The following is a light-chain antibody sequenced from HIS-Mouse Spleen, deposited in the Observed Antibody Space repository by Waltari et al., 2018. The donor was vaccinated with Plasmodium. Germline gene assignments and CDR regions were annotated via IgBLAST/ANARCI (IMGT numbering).Light chain of an antibody. Sequence: GQSITISCTGTSSDVGGYNYVSWYQQHPGKAPKLMIYDVSNRPSGVSNRFSGSKSGNTASLTISGRQAEDEADYYCSSYTSSSTLVFGGGTKLTVL. CDR2: DVS. CDR1: SSDVGGYNY. J-gene: IGLJ2*01. V-gene: IGLV2-14*03. CDR3: SSYTSSSTLV.